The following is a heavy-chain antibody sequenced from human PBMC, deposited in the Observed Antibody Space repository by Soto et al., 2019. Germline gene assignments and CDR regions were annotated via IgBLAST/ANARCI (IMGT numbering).Heavy chain of an antibody. V-gene: IGHV3-23*01. CDR3: AKGRKSTERDIAVMLAAASSIQH. CDR2: ISATGATT. D-gene: IGHD2-15*01. CDR1: GFTFSDYA. J-gene: IGHJ1*01. Sequence: GGSLRLSCVASGFTFSDYAMTWVRQAPGKGLEWVSVISATGATTYYADSVRGRFTISRDNSKNTLNLQMNDLRVEDTAVIYCAKGRKSTERDIAVMLAAASSIQHWGQGTLVTVSS.